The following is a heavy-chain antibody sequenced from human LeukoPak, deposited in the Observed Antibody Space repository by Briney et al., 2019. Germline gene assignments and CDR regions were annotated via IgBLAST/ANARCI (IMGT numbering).Heavy chain of an antibody. CDR2: ISGSGGST. CDR1: GFTFSSYA. Sequence: GGSLRLSCAASGFTFSSYAMSWVRQAPGNGLEWVSAISGSGGSTYYADSVKGRFTISRDNSKNTLYLQMNSLRAEDTAVYYCAKGSMGKYSSSWLDYWGQGTLVTVSS. CDR3: AKGSMGKYSSSWLDY. D-gene: IGHD6-13*01. J-gene: IGHJ4*02. V-gene: IGHV3-23*01.